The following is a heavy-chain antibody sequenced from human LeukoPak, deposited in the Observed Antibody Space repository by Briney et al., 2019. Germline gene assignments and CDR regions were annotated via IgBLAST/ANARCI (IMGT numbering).Heavy chain of an antibody. D-gene: IGHD3-22*01. V-gene: IGHV3-21*04. J-gene: IGHJ4*02. Sequence: GGSLRLSCAASGFTFSSYTLNWVRQAPGKGLEWVSSISSSSIYIYYADSVKGRFTISRDNAKKSLYLQMNSLRAEDTAVYYCARGGITMIVAGGFDYWGQGTLVTVSS. CDR3: ARGGITMIVAGGFDY. CDR1: GFTFSSYT. CDR2: ISSSSIYI.